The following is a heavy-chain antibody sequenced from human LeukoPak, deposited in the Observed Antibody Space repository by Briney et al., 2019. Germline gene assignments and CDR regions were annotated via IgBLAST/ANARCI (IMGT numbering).Heavy chain of an antibody. CDR2: IYYSGST. CDR3: ARDLGAAAGTGWFDP. V-gene: IGHV4-59*12. D-gene: IGHD6-13*01. CDR1: GGSISSYY. Sequence: PSETLSLTCTVSGGSISSYYWSWIRQPPGKGLEWIGYIYYSGSTNYNPSLKSRVTISVDTSKNQFSLKLSSVTAADTAVYYCARDLGAAAGTGWFDPWGQGTLVTVSS. J-gene: IGHJ5*02.